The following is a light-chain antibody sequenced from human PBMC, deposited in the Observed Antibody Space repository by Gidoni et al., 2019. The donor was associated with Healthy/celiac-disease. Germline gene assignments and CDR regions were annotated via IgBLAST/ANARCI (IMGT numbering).Light chain of an antibody. CDR1: QSLLHSNGYNY. V-gene: IGKV2-28*01. J-gene: IGKJ4*01. CDR3: MQALQTPLT. Sequence: DIVMTQSPLSLPVTPGEPASTSRRSSQSLLHSNGYNYLDWYLQKPGQSPQLLIYLGSNRASGVPDRFSGSGSGTDFTLKISRVEAEDVGVYYCMQALQTPLTFGGGTKVEIK. CDR2: LGS.